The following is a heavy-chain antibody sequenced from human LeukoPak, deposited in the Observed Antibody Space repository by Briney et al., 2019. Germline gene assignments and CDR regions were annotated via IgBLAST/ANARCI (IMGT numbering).Heavy chain of an antibody. CDR3: AKDGGLWVSAQWGDT. J-gene: IGHJ5*02. Sequence: PGVTLRLSRAASGFTFSSYTMLWVRQAPGRGREGVSTIITSDGNTYCTDSLKGRFTVSREHSKNTMFLKMKSLRSENTAVYYGAKDGGLWVSAQWGDTWGRGTLVTVSS. CDR2: IITSDGNT. D-gene: IGHD3-16*01. CDR1: GFTFSSYT. V-gene: IGHV3-23*01.